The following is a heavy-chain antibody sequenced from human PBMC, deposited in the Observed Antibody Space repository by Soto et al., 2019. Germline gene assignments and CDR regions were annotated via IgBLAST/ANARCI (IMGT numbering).Heavy chain of an antibody. CDR1: GYTFIGYD. CDR2: MNPNSGNT. V-gene: IGHV1-8*03. D-gene: IGHD3-9*01. J-gene: IGHJ4*02. CDR3: ASGTNDILSD. Sequence: QVQLVQSGAEVKKPGASVKVSCKASGYTFIGYDINWVRQATGQGLEWMGWMNPNSGNTVYTQNFQGRVTITRNTSISTAYMELNSLRSDDTAVYYCASGTNDILSDWGQGTLVTVSS.